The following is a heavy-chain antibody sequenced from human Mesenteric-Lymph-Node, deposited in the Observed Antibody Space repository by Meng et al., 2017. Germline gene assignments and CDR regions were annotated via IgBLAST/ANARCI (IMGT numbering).Heavy chain of an antibody. D-gene: IGHD3-16*01. V-gene: IGHV1-2*06. J-gene: IGHJ3*01. CDR3: ARDDSFLTSVEYYDDTFDF. CDR1: GYRFIGYH. Sequence: ASVKVSCKTSGYRFIGYHIHWMRQAPGQRFQWVGRIDPETGGTNYAPAFQGRVTMTRDTSTDTVYLELTRLTSDDTAVYFCARDDSFLTSVEYYDDTFDFWGQGTLVTVSS. CDR2: IDPETGGT.